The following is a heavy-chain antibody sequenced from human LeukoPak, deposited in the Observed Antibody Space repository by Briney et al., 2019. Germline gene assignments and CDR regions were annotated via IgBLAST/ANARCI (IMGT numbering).Heavy chain of an antibody. CDR3: ARGVTEINWFDP. J-gene: IGHJ5*02. CDR1: GGSVSSGSYY. CDR2: NYYSGST. Sequence: SETLSLTCTVSGGSVSSGSYYWSWIRQPPGKGLEWIGYNYYSGSTNYNPSLKSRVTISVDTSKNQFSLKLSSVTAADTAVYYCARGVTEINWFDPWGQGTLVTVSS. V-gene: IGHV4-61*01. D-gene: IGHD2-21*02.